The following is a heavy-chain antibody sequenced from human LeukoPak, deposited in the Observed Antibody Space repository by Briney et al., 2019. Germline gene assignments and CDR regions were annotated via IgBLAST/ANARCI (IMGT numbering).Heavy chain of an antibody. Sequence: GGSLRLSCAASGFTFSNYGMHWVRQAPGKGLEWVAVLSYDGSNKYYADSVKGRFTISRDNSKNTLYLQISSLRAEDTPVYYCAKDRGSGWYYFDYWGQGTLVTVSS. J-gene: IGHJ4*02. CDR3: AKDRGSGWYYFDY. D-gene: IGHD6-19*01. CDR1: GFTFSNYG. V-gene: IGHV3-30*18. CDR2: LSYDGSNK.